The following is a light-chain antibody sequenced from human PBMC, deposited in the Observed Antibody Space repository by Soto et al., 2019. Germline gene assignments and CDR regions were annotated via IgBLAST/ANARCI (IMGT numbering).Light chain of an antibody. CDR1: QSVSSNY. CDR2: DAS. V-gene: IGKV3-20*01. J-gene: IGKJ1*01. Sequence: EIVLTQSPGTPSLSPGERASLSCRASQSVSSNYLAWYQQRPGQAPRLLIYDASSRATGVPDRFSGRGSVTAFTLTICRLTPEHFPVYYCHHYGGSPGTLGQGTNVDSK. CDR3: HHYGGSPGT.